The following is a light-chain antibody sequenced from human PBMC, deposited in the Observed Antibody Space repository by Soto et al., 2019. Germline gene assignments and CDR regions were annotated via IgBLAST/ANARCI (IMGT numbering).Light chain of an antibody. CDR3: QQYDGSPRT. V-gene: IGKV3-20*01. CDR2: GAS. J-gene: IGKJ1*01. CDR1: QSLSSRS. Sequence: EIVLTQSPGTLSLSPGERATLSCRASQSLSSRSLAWYQQKPGQAPRLLISGASSRAADIPDRFSGSGSGTDFTLIINRLEPEDFAVYYCQQYDGSPRTFGQGTKVEIK.